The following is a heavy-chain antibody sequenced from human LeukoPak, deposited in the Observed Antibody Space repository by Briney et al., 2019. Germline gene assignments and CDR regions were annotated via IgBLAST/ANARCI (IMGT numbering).Heavy chain of an antibody. D-gene: IGHD5-18*01. CDR3: AGRVTGYSSGYVY. CDR1: GITFSNYA. V-gene: IGHV3-23*01. J-gene: IGHJ4*02. Sequence: GGSLRLSCVASGITFSNYAVSWVRQAPEKGLDWVSVISGSAHKIRYADSVKGRFAISRDNSENIVYLQMNNLRAEDTAVYYCAGRVTGYSSGYVYWGQGTLVTVSS. CDR2: ISGSAHKI.